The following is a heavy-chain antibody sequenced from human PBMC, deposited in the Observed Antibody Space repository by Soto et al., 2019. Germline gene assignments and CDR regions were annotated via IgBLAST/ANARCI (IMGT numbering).Heavy chain of an antibody. D-gene: IGHD5-12*01. V-gene: IGHV3-9*01. J-gene: IGHJ4*02. CDR2: ISWNSGSI. CDR3: AKDSGYSGYDVGYYFDY. CDR1: GFTFDDYA. Sequence: GGSLRLSCAASGFTFDDYAMHWVRQAPGMGLEWVSGISWNSGSIGYADSVKGRFTISRDNAKNSLYLQMNSLRAEDTALYYCAKDSGYSGYDVGYYFDYWGQGTLVTVSS.